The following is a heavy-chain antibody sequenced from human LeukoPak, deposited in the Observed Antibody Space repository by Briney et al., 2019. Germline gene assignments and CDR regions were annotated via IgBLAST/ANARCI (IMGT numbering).Heavy chain of an antibody. CDR3: ARDHAYCGGDCYNLIGY. CDR2: IKQDGSEK. J-gene: IGHJ4*02. D-gene: IGHD2-21*02. Sequence: GGSLRLSCAASGITVSNYWMNWVRQAPGKGLEWVANIKQDGSEKYYVDSVKGRFTISRDNAKKSLYLQMNSLRAEDTAVYYCARDHAYCGGDCYNLIGYWGQGTLVTVSS. V-gene: IGHV3-7*01. CDR1: GITVSNYW.